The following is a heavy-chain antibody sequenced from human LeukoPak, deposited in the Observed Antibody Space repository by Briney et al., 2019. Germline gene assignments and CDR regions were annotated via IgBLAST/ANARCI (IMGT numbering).Heavy chain of an antibody. D-gene: IGHD6-13*01. CDR3: ARDPAAAASHFYYYGMDV. V-gene: IGHV4-4*07. Sequence: SETLSLTCTVSGGSISSYYWSWIRQPAGKGLEWIGRIYTSRSTNYNPSLKSRVTMSVDTSKNQFSLKLSSVTAADTAVYYCARDPAAAASHFYYYGMDVWGQGTTVTVSS. CDR2: IYTSRST. CDR1: GGSISSYY. J-gene: IGHJ6*02.